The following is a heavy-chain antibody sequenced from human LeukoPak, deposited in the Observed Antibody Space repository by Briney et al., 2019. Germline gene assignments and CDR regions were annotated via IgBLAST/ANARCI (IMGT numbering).Heavy chain of an antibody. V-gene: IGHV3-74*01. CDR2: INSDGSST. CDR1: GFTFSSYW. CDR3: ARVSYYGSGSPGDYYYYYGMDV. J-gene: IGHJ6*02. D-gene: IGHD3-10*01. Sequence: GGSLRLSCAASGFTFSSYWMHWVRQAPGKGLVWVSRINSDGSSTSYADSVKGRFTISRDNAKNTRYLQMNSLRAEDTAVYYCARVSYYGSGSPGDYYYYYGMDVWGQGTTVTVSS.